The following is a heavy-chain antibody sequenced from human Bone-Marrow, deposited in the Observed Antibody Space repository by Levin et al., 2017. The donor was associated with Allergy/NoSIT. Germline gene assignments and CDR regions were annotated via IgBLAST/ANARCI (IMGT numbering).Heavy chain of an antibody. Sequence: LSLTCAASGFTFSSYAISWVRQAPGKGLEWVSVISGGAGTTLYADSVRGRFTISRDDSKNTLSLQMNSLRAEDTAIYYCAKLPQKGPTFYYYGMDVWGQGTTVTVSS. J-gene: IGHJ6*02. V-gene: IGHV3-23*01. CDR3: AKLPQKGPTFYYYGMDV. CDR1: GFTFSSYA. CDR2: ISGGAGTT.